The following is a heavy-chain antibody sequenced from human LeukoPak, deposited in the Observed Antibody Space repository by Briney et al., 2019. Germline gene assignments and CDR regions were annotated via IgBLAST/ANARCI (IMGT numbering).Heavy chain of an antibody. CDR2: IDWDDDK. V-gene: IGHV2-70*11. J-gene: IGHJ4*02. CDR1: GFSLSTSGMC. D-gene: IGHD2-21*01. Sequence: SGPALVKPTQTLTLTCTFSGFSLSTSGMCVSWIRQPPGKALEWLARIDWDDDKYYSTSLKTRLTISKDTSKNQVVLTMTNMGPVDTATYYCARTGDYSRHFDSWGQGTLVTVSS. CDR3: ARTGDYSRHFDS.